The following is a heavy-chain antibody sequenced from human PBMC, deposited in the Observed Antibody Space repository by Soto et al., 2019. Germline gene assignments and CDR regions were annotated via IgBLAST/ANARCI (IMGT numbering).Heavy chain of an antibody. D-gene: IGHD6-13*01. J-gene: IGHJ4*02. Sequence: SETLSLTCAVYGGSFSGYYWSWIRQPPGKGLEWIREINHSGSTNYNPSLKSRVTISVDTSKNQFSLKLSSVTAADTAVYYCARGRYSSSWFPFDYWGQGTLVTVSS. V-gene: IGHV4-34*01. CDR1: GGSFSGYY. CDR3: ARGRYSSSWFPFDY. CDR2: INHSGST.